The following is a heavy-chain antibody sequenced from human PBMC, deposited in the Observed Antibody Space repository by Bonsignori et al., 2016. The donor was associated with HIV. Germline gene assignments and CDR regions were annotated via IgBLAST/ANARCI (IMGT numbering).Heavy chain of an antibody. Sequence: QLQLQESGPGLVKPSETLSLTCTVPGGSISRSSYYWGWVRQPPGKGLEWIGNIYYGGNTYYNPALKSRVTISVDTSKNQFSLNLTSVTGADTALYYCARLYGSGLDYWGQGRLVTVSS. CDR3: ARLYGSGLDY. D-gene: IGHD3-10*01. J-gene: IGHJ4*02. CDR1: GGSISRSSYY. V-gene: IGHV4-39*07. CDR2: IYYGGNT.